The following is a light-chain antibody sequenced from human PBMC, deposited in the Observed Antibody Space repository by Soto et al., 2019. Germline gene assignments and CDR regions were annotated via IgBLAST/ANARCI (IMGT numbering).Light chain of an antibody. CDR1: QSIDIW. CDR2: KAS. V-gene: IGKV1-5*03. J-gene: IGKJ1*01. Sequence: DIQMIQSPSTLSASVGDRVSITCRATQSIDIWLAWYQQKPGKAPKVLIYKASILESGVPSRFNGSGSGTEFTLTISSLQPEDFATYYCQQYKSYSRTFGQGTKVEIK. CDR3: QQYKSYSRT.